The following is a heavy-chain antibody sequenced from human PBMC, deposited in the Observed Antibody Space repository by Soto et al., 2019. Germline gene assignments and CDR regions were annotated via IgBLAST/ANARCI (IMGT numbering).Heavy chain of an antibody. Sequence: GGSLRLSCVASGFSFSSYTMNWFRQAPGKGLEWVSDISRNASTIYYADFVRGRFTISRDNAKTSLYLQMNSLRAEDTAVYYCARVDYYDSSGYYRTSYYYYGLDVWGQGTTVTVSS. J-gene: IGHJ6*02. V-gene: IGHV3-48*01. CDR3: ARVDYYDSSGYYRTSYYYYGLDV. CDR1: GFSFSSYT. D-gene: IGHD3-22*01. CDR2: ISRNASTI.